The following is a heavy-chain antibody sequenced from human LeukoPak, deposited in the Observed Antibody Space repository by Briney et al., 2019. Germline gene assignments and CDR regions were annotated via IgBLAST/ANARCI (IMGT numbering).Heavy chain of an antibody. CDR2: INPSGGGT. V-gene: IGHV1-46*01. J-gene: IGHJ3*02. D-gene: IGHD1-26*01. CDR3: ARVSMGATYFRAFDI. CDR1: GYTFTNYY. Sequence: ASVNVSCKASGYTFTNYYMHWVRQAPGQGLEWMGMINPSGGGTGYAQRFQGRATMTRDTSTSTVYMDLSSLRSEDTAVYYCARVSMGATYFRAFDIWGQGTMVTVSS.